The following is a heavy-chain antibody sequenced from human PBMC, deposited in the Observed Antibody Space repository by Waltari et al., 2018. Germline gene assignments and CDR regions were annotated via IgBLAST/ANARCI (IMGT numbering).Heavy chain of an antibody. CDR3: ARGKAAAGIPLDY. Sequence: QVQLQESGPGLVKPSETLSLTCTVSGGSISSHYWSWIRQPPGKGLEWIGYIYYSGSTNYNPSLKSRVTISVDTSKNQFSLKLSSVTAADTAVYHCARGKAAAGIPLDYWGQVTLVTVSS. CDR2: IYYSGST. CDR1: GGSISSHY. D-gene: IGHD6-13*01. V-gene: IGHV4-59*11. J-gene: IGHJ4*02.